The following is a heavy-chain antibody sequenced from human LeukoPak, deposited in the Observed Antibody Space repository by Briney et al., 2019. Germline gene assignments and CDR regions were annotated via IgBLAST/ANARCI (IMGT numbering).Heavy chain of an antibody. J-gene: IGHJ4*02. D-gene: IGHD3-22*01. Sequence: GSSVKVSCKASGGTFSSYAISWVRQAPGQGLEWMGRIIPIFGIANYARKFQGRVTITADKSTSTAYMELSNLRSEDTAVYYCARVPGTAYYYDSSGYEFDYWGQGTLVTVSS. CDR1: GGTFSSYA. V-gene: IGHV1-69*04. CDR3: ARVPGTAYYYDSSGYEFDY. CDR2: IIPIFGIA.